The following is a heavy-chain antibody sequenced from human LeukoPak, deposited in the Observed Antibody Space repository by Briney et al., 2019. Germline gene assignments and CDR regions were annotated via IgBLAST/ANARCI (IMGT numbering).Heavy chain of an antibody. CDR2: ISSSSSTI. Sequence: GGSLRLSCAASGFTFSSYSMNWVRQAPGKGLEWVSYISSSSSTIYYADSVKVRFTISRDNAKNSLYLQMNSLRAEDTAVYYCAKNEGYYDSSGYSRIWYFDYWGQGTLVTVSS. V-gene: IGHV3-48*01. D-gene: IGHD3-22*01. CDR1: GFTFSSYS. CDR3: AKNEGYYDSSGYSRIWYFDY. J-gene: IGHJ4*02.